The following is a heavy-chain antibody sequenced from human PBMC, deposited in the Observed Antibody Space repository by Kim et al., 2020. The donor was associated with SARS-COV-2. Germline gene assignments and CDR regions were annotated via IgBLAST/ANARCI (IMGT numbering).Heavy chain of an antibody. CDR1: GFMFSSYA. CDR3: TKEGSSYYYDFFDS. CDR2: IRHTGATT. J-gene: IGHJ4*01. D-gene: IGHD3-22*01. V-gene: IGHV3-23*01. Sequence: GGSLRLSCAASGFMFSSYAMSWVRQVPGRGLEWVSSIRHTGATTFYADSVKGRFTISRDNSKNMLYLQMNSLRAEDTALYYCTKEGSSYYYDFFDS.